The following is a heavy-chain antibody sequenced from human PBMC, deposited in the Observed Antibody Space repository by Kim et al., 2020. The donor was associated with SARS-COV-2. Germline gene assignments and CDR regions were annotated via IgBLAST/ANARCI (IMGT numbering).Heavy chain of an antibody. CDR2: ISSSSSYI. J-gene: IGHJ2*01. D-gene: IGHD6-13*01. CDR3: ARRIGAAAATVGYFDA. Sequence: GGSLRLSCAASGFTFSSYNMNWVRQAPGKGLEWVASISSSSSYIYYADSLKGRFTISRDTDQHSLYLQMNSLRAEDTAVYYCARRIGAAAATVGYFDAWG. CDR1: GFTFSSYN. V-gene: IGHV3-21*01.